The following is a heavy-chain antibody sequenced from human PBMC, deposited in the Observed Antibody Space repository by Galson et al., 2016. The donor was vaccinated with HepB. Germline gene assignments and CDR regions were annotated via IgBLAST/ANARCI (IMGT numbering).Heavy chain of an antibody. Sequence: SLRLSCAASGFTFSTYWMTWVRQAPGKGLEWVANIKEDGSERYYADSVRGRFTISRDNAKNSLYLQMNSLRAEDAAVYYCAREPGYNYGFTWGYWDQGTRVTVSS. V-gene: IGHV3-7*01. CDR3: AREPGYNYGFTWGY. CDR2: IKEDGSER. D-gene: IGHD5-18*01. J-gene: IGHJ4*02. CDR1: GFTFSTYW.